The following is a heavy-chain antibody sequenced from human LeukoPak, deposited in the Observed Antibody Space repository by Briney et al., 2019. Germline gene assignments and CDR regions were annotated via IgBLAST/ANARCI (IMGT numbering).Heavy chain of an antibody. J-gene: IGHJ4*02. Sequence: PSETLSLTCAVYGGSFSGYYWSWIRQPPGKGLEWIGYIYYSGSTYYNPSLKSRVTISVDTSKNQFSLRLSSVTAADTAVYYCARAEDTAMVFFDYWGQGTLVTVSS. V-gene: IGHV4-30-4*08. CDR2: IYYSGST. CDR3: ARAEDTAMVFFDY. D-gene: IGHD5-18*01. CDR1: GGSFSGYY.